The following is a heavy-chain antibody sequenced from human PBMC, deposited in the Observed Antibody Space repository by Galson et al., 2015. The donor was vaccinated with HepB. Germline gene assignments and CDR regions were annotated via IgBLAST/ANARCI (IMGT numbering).Heavy chain of an antibody. J-gene: IGHJ4*02. V-gene: IGHV4-59*08. Sequence: SLTCTVSGGSISSYYWSWIRQPPGKGLEWIGYIYYSGSTNYNPSLKSRVTISVDTSKNQFSLKLSSVIAADTAVYYCARTGDTATEFDYWGRGTLVTVSS. D-gene: IGHD5-18*01. CDR2: IYYSGST. CDR1: GGSISSYY. CDR3: ARTGDTATEFDY.